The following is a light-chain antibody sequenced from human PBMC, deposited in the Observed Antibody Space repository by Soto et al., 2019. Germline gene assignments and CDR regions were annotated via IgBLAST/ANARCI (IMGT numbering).Light chain of an antibody. CDR1: SSDVGAYTF. Sequence: QSVLTQPASVSGSPGQSITISCTGSSSDVGAYTFVSWYQQHPGKAPKLMIYEVSNRPSGVSRRFSGSKSGNTAALTISGVQDEDEAHYYCSSSTSDNRNYVFGTGTKVTVL. J-gene: IGLJ1*01. CDR3: SSSTSDNRNYV. CDR2: EVS. V-gene: IGLV2-14*01.